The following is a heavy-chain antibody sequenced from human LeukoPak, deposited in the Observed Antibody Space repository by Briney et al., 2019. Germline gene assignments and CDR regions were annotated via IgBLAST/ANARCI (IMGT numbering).Heavy chain of an antibody. Sequence: ASVKVSCKASGGTFSSYAISWVRQAPGQGLEWMGGIIPIFGTANYAQKFQGRVTITADESTSTAYMELSSLRSEDTAVYYCARGDSSGYYPLDYWGQGTLVTVSS. CDR1: GGTFSSYA. D-gene: IGHD3-22*01. J-gene: IGHJ4*02. CDR3: ARGDSSGYYPLDY. V-gene: IGHV1-69*13. CDR2: IIPIFGTA.